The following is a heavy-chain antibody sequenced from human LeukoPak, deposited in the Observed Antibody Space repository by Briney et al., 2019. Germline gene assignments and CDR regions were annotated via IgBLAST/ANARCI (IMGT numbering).Heavy chain of an antibody. CDR1: GFTFSTYG. J-gene: IGHJ4*02. Sequence: GGSLRLSCAASGFTFSTYGMHWVRQAPGKGLEWVAFIQYDGGIKYSTDSVKGRFTISRDNSKKTLYLQMNSLRAGDTAVYYCAKVKSGNYNGFDYWGQGTLVTVSS. CDR2: IQYDGGIK. CDR3: AKVKSGNYNGFDY. V-gene: IGHV3-30*02. D-gene: IGHD1-26*01.